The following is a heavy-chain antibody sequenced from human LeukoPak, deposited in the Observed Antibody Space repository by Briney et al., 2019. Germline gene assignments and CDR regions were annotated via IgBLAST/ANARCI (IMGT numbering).Heavy chain of an antibody. CDR2: IYTSGST. CDR1: GGSISSYY. V-gene: IGHV4-4*07. D-gene: IGHD2-2*01. CDR3: ARDPGRYCSSTSCYPYYYYGMDV. Sequence: NPSETLSLTCTVSGGSISSYYWSWIRQPAGKGLEWIGRIYTSGSTNYNPSLKSRVTMSVDTSKNQFSLKLSSVTAADTAVYYCARDPGRYCSSTSCYPYYYYGMDVWGQGTTVTVSS. J-gene: IGHJ6*02.